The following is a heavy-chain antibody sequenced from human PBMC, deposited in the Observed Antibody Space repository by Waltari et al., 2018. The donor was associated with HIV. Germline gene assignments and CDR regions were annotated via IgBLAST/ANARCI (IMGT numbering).Heavy chain of an antibody. CDR3: ARDKYYDSSGYFRGPTISGRNGNWLDP. CDR2: IYYTGST. D-gene: IGHD3-22*01. Sequence: QVQLQESGPGLVKPSETLSLTCTVSGGSISNYYWSWIRQPPGKGLEWIGYIYYTGSTNSPPSLKSRVTISIYTSKKQISLNLSSATAADTAVYYCARDKYYDSSGYFRGPTISGRNGNWLDPWGQGTLVTVSS. J-gene: IGHJ5*02. CDR1: GGSISNYY. V-gene: IGHV4-59*01.